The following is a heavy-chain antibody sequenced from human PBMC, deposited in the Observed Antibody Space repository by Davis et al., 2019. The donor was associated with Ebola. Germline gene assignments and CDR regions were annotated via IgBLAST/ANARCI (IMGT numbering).Heavy chain of an antibody. Sequence: MPSETLSLTCTVSAGSISSYYWTWIRQPAGKGLEWIGRIYSSGSTNYNLPLKSRVTMSVETSKNQFSLKLSSVTAADTAVYYCARSYHDGSGAYNWFDLWGQGTLVTVSS. D-gene: IGHD3-10*01. J-gene: IGHJ5*02. CDR1: AGSISSYY. V-gene: IGHV4-4*07. CDR2: IYSSGST. CDR3: ARSYHDGSGAYNWFDL.